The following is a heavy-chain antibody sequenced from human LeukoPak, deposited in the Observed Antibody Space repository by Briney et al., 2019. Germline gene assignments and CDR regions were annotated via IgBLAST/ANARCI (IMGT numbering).Heavy chain of an antibody. J-gene: IGHJ4*02. CDR2: IIFDGSRQ. Sequence: GGSLRLSCAASGFTFKNYGMHWVRQAPGKGLEWVAVIIFDGSRQEYPDSVRGRFTITRDNSKNTLYLQMDYLRAEDTAVYYCAKDYGHHYASGSSYFEYWGRGTPVTVSS. CDR3: AKDYGHHYASGSSYFEY. D-gene: IGHD3-10*01. V-gene: IGHV3-30*18. CDR1: GFTFKNYG.